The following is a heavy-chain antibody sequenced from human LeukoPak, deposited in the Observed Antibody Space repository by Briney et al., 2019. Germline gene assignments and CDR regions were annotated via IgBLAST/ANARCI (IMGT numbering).Heavy chain of an antibody. CDR1: GFTFNSYA. J-gene: IGHJ4*02. V-gene: IGHV3-23*01. CDR2: ISGSGASA. Sequence: PGGTLRLSCSASGFTFNSYAMSWLRQAPGKGLKGVSAISGSGASAYYADSVKVRFTISRDNSKDTLYLQMNSLRAEDTAVYYCAKGNKPNCGGGGCYQIDYWGQGTLVTVSS. CDR3: AKGNKPNCGGGGCYQIDY. D-gene: IGHD2-15*01.